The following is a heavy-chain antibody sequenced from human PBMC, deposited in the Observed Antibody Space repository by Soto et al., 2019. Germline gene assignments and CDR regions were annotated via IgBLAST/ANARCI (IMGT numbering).Heavy chain of an antibody. CDR3: ARQPVATRRDYYYYGMDV. CDR1: GYSFTSYW. D-gene: IGHD5-12*01. Sequence: GESLKISCKGSGYSFTSYWISWVRQMPGKGLEWMGRIDPSDSYTNYSPSFQGHVTISADKSISTAYLQWSSLKASDTAMYYCARQPVATRRDYYYYGMDVWGQGTTVTV. CDR2: IDPSDSYT. V-gene: IGHV5-10-1*01. J-gene: IGHJ6*02.